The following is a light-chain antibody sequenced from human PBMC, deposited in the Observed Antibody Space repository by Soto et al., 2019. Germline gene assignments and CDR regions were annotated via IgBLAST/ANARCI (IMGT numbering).Light chain of an antibody. CDR1: SSNIGSNT. V-gene: IGLV1-44*01. Sequence: QPVLTQPPSASGTPGQRVAISCSGSSSNIGSNTVNWYQQLPGTAPKLLIYSDNQRPSGVPDRFSGSKSGTSASLAISGLRSEDEAAYYCATWDDSLNGHVVFGGGTKLTVL. CDR3: ATWDDSLNGHVV. J-gene: IGLJ2*01. CDR2: SDN.